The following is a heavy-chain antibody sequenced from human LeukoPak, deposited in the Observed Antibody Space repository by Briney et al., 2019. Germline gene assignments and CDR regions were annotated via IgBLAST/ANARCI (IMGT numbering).Heavy chain of an antibody. CDR2: IYYSGST. Sequence: PSQTLSLTCTVSGGSISSGDDYWSWIRQPPGKGLEWIGYIYYSGSTYYNPSLKSRVTISVDTSKNQFSLKLSSVTAADTAVYSCARGGYDILTGYSDAFDIWGQGTMVTVSS. CDR1: GGSISSGDDY. CDR3: ARGGYDILTGYSDAFDI. D-gene: IGHD3-9*01. J-gene: IGHJ3*02. V-gene: IGHV4-30-4*01.